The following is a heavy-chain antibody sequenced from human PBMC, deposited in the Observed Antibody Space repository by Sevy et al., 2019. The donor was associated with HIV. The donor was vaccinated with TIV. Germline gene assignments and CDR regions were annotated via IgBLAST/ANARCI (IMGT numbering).Heavy chain of an antibody. J-gene: IGHJ4*02. CDR3: ARLVGRGVLYYYDSRGWTG. CDR1: GGSISSSSYY. Sequence: SETLSLTCTVSGGSISSSSYYWGWIRQSPGKGLEWIGSIYYSGSTYYNPSLKSRVTISEDTSKNHFSLKLSPVTAADTDVYYCARLVGRGVLYYYDSRGWTGWGQGTLVTVSS. CDR2: IYYSGST. V-gene: IGHV4-39*01. D-gene: IGHD3-22*01.